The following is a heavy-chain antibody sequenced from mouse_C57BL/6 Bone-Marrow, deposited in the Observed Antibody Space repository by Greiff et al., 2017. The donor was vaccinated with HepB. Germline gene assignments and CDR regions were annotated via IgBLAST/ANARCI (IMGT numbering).Heavy chain of an antibody. V-gene: IGHV1-53*01. CDR2: INPSNGGT. J-gene: IGHJ1*01. CDR1: GYTFTSYW. Sequence: QVQLQQPGAELVKPGASVKLSCKASGYTFTSYWMHWVKQRPGQGLEWIGNINPSNGGTNYNEKFKSKATLTVDKSSSTAYMQLGSLTSEDSAVYYCARSNGSGLYWYFDVWGAGTTVTVTS. CDR3: ARSNGSGLYWYFDV. D-gene: IGHD1-1*01.